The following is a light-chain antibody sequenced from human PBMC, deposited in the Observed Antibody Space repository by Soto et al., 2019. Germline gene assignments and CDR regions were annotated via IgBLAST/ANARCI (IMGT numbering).Light chain of an antibody. CDR1: SSDVGGNP. V-gene: IGLV1-44*01. CDR2: TNP. CDR3: ASWDDSLNGPV. J-gene: IGLJ1*01. Sequence: SVRTQPASWSGSPGQSITISRPGTSSDVGGNPVNWYQHVPTTAPKLLIYTNPQRPSGVPDRFSGSKSGTSASLAISGLQSEDEADYYCASWDDSLNGPVFGTGAKV.